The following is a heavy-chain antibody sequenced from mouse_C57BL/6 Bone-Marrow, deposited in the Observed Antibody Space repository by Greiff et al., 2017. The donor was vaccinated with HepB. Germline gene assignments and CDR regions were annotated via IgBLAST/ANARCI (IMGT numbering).Heavy chain of an antibody. J-gene: IGHJ4*01. Sequence: EVHLVESGGGLVKPGGSLKLSCAASGFTFSSYAMSWVRQTPEKRLEWVATISDGGSYTYYPDNVKGRFTISRDNAKNNLYLQMSHLKSEDTAMYYCASSTYYYAMDYWGQGTSVTVSS. CDR1: GFTFSSYA. V-gene: IGHV5-4*01. CDR3: ASSTYYYAMDY. D-gene: IGHD4-1*02. CDR2: ISDGGSYT.